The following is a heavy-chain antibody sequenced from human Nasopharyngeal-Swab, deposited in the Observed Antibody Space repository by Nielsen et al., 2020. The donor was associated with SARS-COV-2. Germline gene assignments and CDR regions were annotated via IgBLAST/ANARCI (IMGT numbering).Heavy chain of an antibody. J-gene: IGHJ4*02. D-gene: IGHD3-10*01. CDR3: ARGLYYGSGMFDY. Sequence: PREGLEWMVIIYPRDSDTRYSPSLQGQVTISADKSINTAYLQWSSLRASDTAMYYCARGLYYGSGMFDYWGQGTLVTVSS. V-gene: IGHV5-51*01. CDR2: IYPRDSDT.